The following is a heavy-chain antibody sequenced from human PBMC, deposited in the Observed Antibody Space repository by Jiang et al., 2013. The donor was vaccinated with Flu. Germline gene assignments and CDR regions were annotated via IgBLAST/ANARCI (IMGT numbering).Heavy chain of an antibody. J-gene: IGHJ5*02. CDR3: ARGGSVVVVAATLSHWFDP. D-gene: IGHD2-15*01. V-gene: IGHV4-34*01. Sequence: KSRVTISVDTSKNQFSLKLSSVTAADTAVYYCARGGSVVVVAATLSHWFDPWGQGTLVTVSS.